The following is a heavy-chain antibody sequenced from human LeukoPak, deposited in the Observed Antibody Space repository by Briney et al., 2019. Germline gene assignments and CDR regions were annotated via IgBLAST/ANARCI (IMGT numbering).Heavy chain of an antibody. J-gene: IGHJ5*02. Sequence: GGSLRLSCAASGFTFSSYSMNWVRQAPGKGPEWVSSISSSSSYIYYADSVKGRFTISRDNAKNSLYLQMNSLRAEDTAVYYCVRDAAGSWFDPWGQGTLVTVSS. CDR1: GFTFSSYS. CDR3: VRDAAGSWFDP. V-gene: IGHV3-21*01. CDR2: ISSSSSYI. D-gene: IGHD3-10*01.